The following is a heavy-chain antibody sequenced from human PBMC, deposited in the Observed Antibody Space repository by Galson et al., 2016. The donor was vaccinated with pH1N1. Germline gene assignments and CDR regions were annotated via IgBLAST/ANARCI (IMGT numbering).Heavy chain of an antibody. CDR1: GYTFTTNY. Sequence: SVKVSCKASGYTFTTNYIHWVRQAPGQGLEWMGVIDPSGGGTTYAQKFQARVTMTRDTSTSTGYMDLSSLKSEDTAVYYCTRDLGRRREYWGQGTLVTVSS. J-gene: IGHJ4*02. V-gene: IGHV1-46*01. CDR2: IDPSGGGT. D-gene: IGHD1-26*01. CDR3: TRDLGRRREY.